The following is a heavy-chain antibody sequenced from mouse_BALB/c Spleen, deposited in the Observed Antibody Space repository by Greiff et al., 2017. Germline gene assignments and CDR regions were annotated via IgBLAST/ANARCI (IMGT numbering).Heavy chain of an antibody. V-gene: IGHV1-5*01. Sequence: VPLQQSGAVLARPGASVKMSCKASGYTFTSSWMQWVNKRPGQGLGWIGAIYPGNSDTSYNQKFKGKAKLTAVTSTSTAYMELSSLTNEDSAVYYCTRSYYDYDEGDYYAMDYWGQGTSVTVSS. CDR2: IYPGNSDT. J-gene: IGHJ4*01. CDR1: GYTFTSSW. D-gene: IGHD2-4*01. CDR3: TRSYYDYDEGDYYAMDY.